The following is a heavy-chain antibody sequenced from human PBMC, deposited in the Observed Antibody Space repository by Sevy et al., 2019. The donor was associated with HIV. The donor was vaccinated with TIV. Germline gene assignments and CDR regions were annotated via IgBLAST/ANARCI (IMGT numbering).Heavy chain of an antibody. CDR1: GDSISSSNYY. J-gene: IGHJ1*01. V-gene: IGHV4-39*01. CDR2: INYSGST. Sequence: SETLSLTYSVSGDSISSSNYYWGWLRQPSGKGLEWIGGINYSGSTYYNPSLKSRVTISVDTSLNQFSLKLNSVTAADTAVFYCARLPDPTYCSGGSCSHIRHWGQGTLVTVSS. D-gene: IGHD2-15*01. CDR3: ARLPDPTYCSGGSCSHIRH.